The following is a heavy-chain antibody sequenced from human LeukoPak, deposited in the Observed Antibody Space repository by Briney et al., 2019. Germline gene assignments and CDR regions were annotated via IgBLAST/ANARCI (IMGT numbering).Heavy chain of an antibody. J-gene: IGHJ6*02. CDR2: ISYDGSNK. CDR3: AKGSGSYTYYYGMDV. D-gene: IGHD1-26*01. CDR1: GFTFSSYG. Sequence: GRSLRLSCAASGFTFSSYGMHWVREAPGKGLEWVAVISYDGSNKYYADSVKGRCAISRDNSKKTLYMQMNSLRAEDTAVYYCAKGSGSYTYYYGMDVWGQGTTVTVSS. V-gene: IGHV3-30*18.